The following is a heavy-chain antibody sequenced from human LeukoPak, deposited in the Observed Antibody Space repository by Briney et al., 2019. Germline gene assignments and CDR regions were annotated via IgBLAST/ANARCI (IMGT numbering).Heavy chain of an antibody. J-gene: IGHJ5*02. D-gene: IGHD3-22*01. CDR1: GYSISSGYC. CDR2: ICHSGST. V-gene: IGHV4-38-2*02. CDR3: ARAPPAHYYDSSGPRQGFDP. Sequence: SETLSLTCTVSGYSISSGYCWGWIRQPPGKGLEWIGRICHSGSTYYNPSLKSRVTISVDTSKNQFSLKLSSVTAADTAVYYCARAPPAHYYDSSGPRQGFDPWGQGTLVTVSS.